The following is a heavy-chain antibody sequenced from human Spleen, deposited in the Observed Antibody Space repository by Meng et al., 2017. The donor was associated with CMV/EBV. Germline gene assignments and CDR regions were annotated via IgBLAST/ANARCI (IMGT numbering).Heavy chain of an antibody. V-gene: IGHV5-51*01. CDR2: IYPLDSDT. Sequence: GESLKISCKGSGYNFPSSWIAWLRQMPGKGPEWMGNIYPLDSDTRYSPSFKGQVTISVDKSIDTAYLQWSSLKASDTAMYYCARQLDTRTWDNWFDPWGQGTLVTVSS. J-gene: IGHJ5*02. D-gene: IGHD2-2*01. CDR3: ARQLDTRTWDNWFDP. CDR1: GYNFPSSW.